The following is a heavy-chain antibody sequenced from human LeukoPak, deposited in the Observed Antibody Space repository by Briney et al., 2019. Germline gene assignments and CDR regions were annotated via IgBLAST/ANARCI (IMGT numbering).Heavy chain of an antibody. J-gene: IGHJ6*03. V-gene: IGHV3-7*01. D-gene: IGHD6-13*01. CDR2: IKQDGSEK. Sequence: PGGSLRLSCAASGFAFSSYWMSWVRQAPGKGLEWVANIKQDGSEKYYVDSVKGRFAISRDNAKNSLYLQMNSLRAEDTAVYYCARDSSSWYYYYYYYMDVWGKGTTVTVSS. CDR1: GFAFSSYW. CDR3: ARDSSSWYYYYYYYMDV.